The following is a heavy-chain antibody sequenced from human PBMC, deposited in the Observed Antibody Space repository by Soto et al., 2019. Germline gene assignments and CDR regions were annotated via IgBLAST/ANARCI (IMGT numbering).Heavy chain of an antibody. V-gene: IGHV3-23*01. CDR3: AKQDYVWGSYRTPYTPKLLLDAFDI. J-gene: IGHJ3*02. CDR2: ISGSGGST. D-gene: IGHD3-16*02. Sequence: EVQLLESGGGLVQPGGSLRLSCAASGFTFSSYAMSWVRQAPGKGLEWVSAISGSGGSTYYADSVKGRFTISRDNSKNTLYLQMNSLRAEDTAVYYCAKQDYVWGSYRTPYTPKLLLDAFDIWGQGTMVTVSS. CDR1: GFTFSSYA.